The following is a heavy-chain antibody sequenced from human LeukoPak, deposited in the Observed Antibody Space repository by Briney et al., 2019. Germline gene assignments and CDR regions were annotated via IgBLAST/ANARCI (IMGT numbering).Heavy chain of an antibody. CDR1: GYTFTSNY. J-gene: IGHJ4*02. V-gene: IGHV1-46*01. CDR2: IYPGDGST. CDR3: ARDQEGFDY. Sequence: ASVKVSCKASGYTFTSNYIHWVRQAPGQGLEWMGMIYPGDGSTSYAQKFQGRVTVTRDTSTSTVHMELSGLRSEDTAVYYCARDQEGFDYWGQGTLVTVSS.